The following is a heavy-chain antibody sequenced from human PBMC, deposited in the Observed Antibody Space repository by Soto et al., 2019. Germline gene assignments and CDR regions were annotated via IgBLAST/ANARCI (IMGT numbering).Heavy chain of an antibody. D-gene: IGHD2-15*01. Sequence: QEQLVQSGAEVKKPGASVKVSCKTSGYTFTDYDINWVRQATGQGLEWIGWMNPNSGETGYAQKFQGRVTMNRRASLSTAYLELSSLRSEDTAVYYCARVAVAARPRWYNWFDPWGQGTLVTVSS. CDR1: GYTFTDYD. J-gene: IGHJ5*02. CDR2: MNPNSGET. V-gene: IGHV1-8*01. CDR3: ARVAVAARPRWYNWFDP.